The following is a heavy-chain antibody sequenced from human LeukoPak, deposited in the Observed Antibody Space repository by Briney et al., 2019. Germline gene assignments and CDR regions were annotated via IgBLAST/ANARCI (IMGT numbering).Heavy chain of an antibody. V-gene: IGHV3-72*01. Sequence: PGGSLRLSCAASGFTFSDHFMDWVRQAPGKGLEWVGRSRHKGNNYATQYAASVKDRFTISRDDSKNPLHLQMNSLKTEDTAVYFCVAMLRGVGHWGQGTLVTVSS. CDR3: VAMLRGVGH. CDR2: SRHKGNNYAT. D-gene: IGHD3-10*01. CDR1: GFTFSDHF. J-gene: IGHJ4*02.